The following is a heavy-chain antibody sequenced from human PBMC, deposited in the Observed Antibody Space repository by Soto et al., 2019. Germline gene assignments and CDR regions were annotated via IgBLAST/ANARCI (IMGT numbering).Heavy chain of an antibody. CDR1: VGSIRIGGYY. D-gene: IGHD6-13*01. CDR3: ERRVPIAGLFEY. CDR2: ISYSGTT. V-gene: IGHV4-31*03. J-gene: IGHJ4*02. Sequence: STEALSVTCTVYVGSIRIGGYYWSWIRQHPGKGLEWIGYISYSGTTYYNPSLESRVTISADTSKNQFSLKLTSVTAADTAVYYCERRVPIAGLFEYWGQGTLVTVS.